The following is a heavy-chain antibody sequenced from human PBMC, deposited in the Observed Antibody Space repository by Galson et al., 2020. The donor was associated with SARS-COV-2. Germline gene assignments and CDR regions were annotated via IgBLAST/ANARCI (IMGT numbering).Heavy chain of an antibody. CDR3: ARDIRSGYYRGIPDY. D-gene: IGHD3-22*01. J-gene: IGHJ4*02. Sequence: SETLSLTCTVSGGSISSSSYYWGWIRQPPGKGLEWIGSIYYSGSTYYNPSLKSRVTISVDTSKNQFSLKLSSVTAADTAVYYCARDIRSGYYRGIPDYWGQGTLVTVSS. CDR2: IYYSGST. CDR1: GGSISSSSYY. V-gene: IGHV4-39*07.